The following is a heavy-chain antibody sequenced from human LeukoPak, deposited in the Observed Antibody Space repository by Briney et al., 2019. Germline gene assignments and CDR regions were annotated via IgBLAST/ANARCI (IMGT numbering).Heavy chain of an antibody. D-gene: IGHD6-19*01. CDR2: ISGSGGST. CDR1: GFTFSSYA. Sequence: GGSLRLSCAASGFTFSSYAMSWVRQAPGKGLEWVSAISGSGGSTYYAGSVKGRFTISRDNSKNTLYLQTNSLRAEDTAVYYCTSTSGWYPRFDYWGQGTLVTVSS. V-gene: IGHV3-23*01. J-gene: IGHJ4*02. CDR3: TSTSGWYPRFDY.